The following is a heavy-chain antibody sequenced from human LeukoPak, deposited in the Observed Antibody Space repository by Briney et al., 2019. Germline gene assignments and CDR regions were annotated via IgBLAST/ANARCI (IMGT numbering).Heavy chain of an antibody. Sequence: GESLKISCKGSGYSFTSYWIGWARQMPGKGLEWMGIIYPGDSDTRYSPSFQGQVTISADKSISTAYLQWSSLKASDTAMYYCARRDFGPAGSGYPFDYWGQGTLVTVSS. CDR3: ARRDFGPAGSGYPFDY. J-gene: IGHJ4*02. V-gene: IGHV5-51*01. CDR2: IYPGDSDT. CDR1: GYSFTSYW. D-gene: IGHD3-3*01.